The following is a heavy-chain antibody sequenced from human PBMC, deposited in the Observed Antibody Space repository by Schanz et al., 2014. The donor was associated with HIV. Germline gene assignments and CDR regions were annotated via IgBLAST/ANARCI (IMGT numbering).Heavy chain of an antibody. CDR1: GFIFDEYA. D-gene: IGHD3-9*01. Sequence: QVQLVESGGGVVQPGRSLRLSCAASGFIFDEYAMHWVRQGPGKGLEWVAVISFDESNVYYADSVKGRFTISRDNSKNTLYLQMHSLRAEDTAVYYCAKSSGWLYAHFDYWGQGTLVTVSS. CDR2: ISFDESNV. CDR3: AKSSGWLYAHFDY. V-gene: IGHV3-30-3*02. J-gene: IGHJ4*02.